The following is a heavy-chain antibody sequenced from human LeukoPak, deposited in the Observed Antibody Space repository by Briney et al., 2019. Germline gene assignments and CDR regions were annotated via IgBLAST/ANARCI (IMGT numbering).Heavy chain of an antibody. CDR3: ARDGRFGELFDY. J-gene: IGHJ4*02. V-gene: IGHV1-18*04. Sequence: ASVKVSCKASGYTFNNHGITWVRQAPGQGLEWMGWISPHNGNTNYAQKLQGRFTMTTDTSTSTAYMELRSLRSDDTAVYYCARDGRFGELFDYWGQGTLVTVSS. D-gene: IGHD3-10*01. CDR1: GYTFNNHG. CDR2: ISPHNGNT.